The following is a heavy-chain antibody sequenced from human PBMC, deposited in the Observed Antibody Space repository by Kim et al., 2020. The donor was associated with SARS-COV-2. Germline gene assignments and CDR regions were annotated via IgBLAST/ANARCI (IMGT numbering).Heavy chain of an antibody. CDR3: ARDKDYYDSSGYDN. J-gene: IGHJ4*02. D-gene: IGHD3-22*01. Sequence: VHSLKGRFTISRDNPKNSLYLQRNRLRSEDTAVYYCARDKDYYDSSGYDNWGQGTLVTVSS. V-gene: IGHV3-7*01.